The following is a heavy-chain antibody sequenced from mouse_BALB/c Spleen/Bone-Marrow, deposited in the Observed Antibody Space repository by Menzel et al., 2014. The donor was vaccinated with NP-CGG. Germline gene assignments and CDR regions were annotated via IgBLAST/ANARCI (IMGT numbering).Heavy chain of an antibody. Sequence: EVMLVESGGGLVQPGGSRKLSCAASGFTFSSFGMHWVRQAPEKGLEWVAYISSGSSTVYYADKVMGRFTISRDNPKNTLSLQMTSLRSEDTAMYYCARSGSSSGYFDYWGQGTTLTVSS. V-gene: IGHV5-17*02. CDR2: ISSGSSTV. CDR1: GFTFSSFG. J-gene: IGHJ2*01. D-gene: IGHD1-1*01. CDR3: ARSGSSSGYFDY.